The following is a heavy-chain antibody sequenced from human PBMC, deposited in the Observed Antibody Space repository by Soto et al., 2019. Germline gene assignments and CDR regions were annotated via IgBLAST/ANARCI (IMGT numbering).Heavy chain of an antibody. CDR1: GFTFSSYG. CDR3: AKDGVSTSDY. CDR2: ISYDGSNK. D-gene: IGHD2-8*01. Sequence: GGSLRLSCAASGFTFSSYGMHWVRQAPGKGLEWVAVISYDGSNKYYGDSVKGRFTISRDNSKNTLYLQMNSLRAEDTAGYYCAKDGVSTSDYWGQGTLVTVSS. J-gene: IGHJ4*02. V-gene: IGHV3-30*18.